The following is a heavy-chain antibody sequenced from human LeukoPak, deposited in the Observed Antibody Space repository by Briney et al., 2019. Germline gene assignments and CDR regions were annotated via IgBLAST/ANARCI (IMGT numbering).Heavy chain of an antibody. CDR2: IKAGNGET. J-gene: IGHJ4*02. Sequence: ASVKVSCKASGYIFTKYVVHWVRQAPGQRPEWMGWIKAGNGETKYSQNFQGRLTITRDTSASTVYVELSSLTSEDTALYYCARDDCGDTCYPGGYWGQGTLVTVSS. V-gene: IGHV1-3*01. CDR1: GYIFTKYV. D-gene: IGHD2-21*01. CDR3: ARDDCGDTCYPGGY.